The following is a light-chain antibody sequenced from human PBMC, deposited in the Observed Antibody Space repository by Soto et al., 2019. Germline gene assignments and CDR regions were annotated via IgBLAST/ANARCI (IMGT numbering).Light chain of an antibody. V-gene: IGKV3-20*01. Sequence: EIVLTQSPGTLSLSPGERATLSCRASQSVSSSYLAWYQQKPGQAPRLLICGASSRATGIPDRFSGSGSGTDFTLTISRLEPEDFAVYYCKQYGSATWTFGQGTKVDIK. CDR3: KQYGSATWT. J-gene: IGKJ1*01. CDR1: QSVSSSY. CDR2: GAS.